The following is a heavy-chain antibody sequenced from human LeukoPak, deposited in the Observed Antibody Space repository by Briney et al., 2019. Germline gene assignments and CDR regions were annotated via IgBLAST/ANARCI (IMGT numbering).Heavy chain of an antibody. Sequence: GGSLRLSCAASGFIFSTYGMHWVRQAPGKGLEWVAFIRNDGSDKYYAVSVKGRFTISRDNSKNTLYLQMNSLGAEDTAVYYCAKDRLVGATINWFDPWGQGTLVTVSS. CDR2: IRNDGSDK. CDR3: AKDRLVGATINWFDP. CDR1: GFIFSTYG. V-gene: IGHV3-30*02. J-gene: IGHJ5*02. D-gene: IGHD1-26*01.